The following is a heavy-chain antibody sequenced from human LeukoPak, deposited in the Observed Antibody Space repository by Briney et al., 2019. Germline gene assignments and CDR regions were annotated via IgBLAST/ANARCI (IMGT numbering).Heavy chain of an antibody. Sequence: SETLSLTCTVSSASINSYYWNWIRQPPGKGLEWIGHIYYSGSTNYNPSLKSRVTISVDTSKNQFSLKLTSVTAADTAVYYCAREGAVGVITLDDAFDIWGQGTMVTVSS. CDR3: AREGAVGVITLDDAFDI. V-gene: IGHV4-59*01. J-gene: IGHJ3*02. CDR2: IYYSGST. CDR1: SASINSYY. D-gene: IGHD3-16*02.